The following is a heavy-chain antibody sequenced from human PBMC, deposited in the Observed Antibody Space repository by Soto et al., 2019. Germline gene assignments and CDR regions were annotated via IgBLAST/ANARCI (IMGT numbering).Heavy chain of an antibody. CDR2: IWYDGSNK. V-gene: IGHV3-33*01. Sequence: QVQLVETGGGVVQPGRSLRLSCAASGITFSSYGMHWVRQGPGKGLEWVSVIWYDGSNKYYADSVKGRFTISRDNSKNTLYLQMNSLRAEDTAVYYCARGAPYCGDLRGYYWYFDIWGRGILVTVSS. CDR1: GITFSSYG. J-gene: IGHJ2*01. CDR3: ARGAPYCGDLRGYYWYFDI. D-gene: IGHD3-3*01.